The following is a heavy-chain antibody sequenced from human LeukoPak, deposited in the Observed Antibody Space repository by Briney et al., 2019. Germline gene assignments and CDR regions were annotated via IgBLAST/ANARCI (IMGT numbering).Heavy chain of an antibody. D-gene: IGHD3-22*01. CDR3: AKGGSYYDTAFDY. J-gene: IGHJ4*02. Sequence: GGSLRLSCAASGFTFSSYAMHWDRQAPGKGLEWVSSISGSGGSTYYADSVKGRFTISRDNSKNTLYLQMNSLRAEDTAVYYCAKGGSYYDTAFDYWGQGTLVTVSS. CDR1: GFTFSSYA. CDR2: ISGSGGST. V-gene: IGHV3-23*01.